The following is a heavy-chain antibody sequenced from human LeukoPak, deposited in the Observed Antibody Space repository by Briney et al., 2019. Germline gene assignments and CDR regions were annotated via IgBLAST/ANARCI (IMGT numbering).Heavy chain of an antibody. D-gene: IGHD6-19*01. CDR3: ARVGDSSGWYVRWFDP. V-gene: IGHV4-39*07. CDR1: GGSISSSSYY. Sequence: SETLSLTCTVSGGSISSSSYYWGWIRQPPGKGLEWIGSIYYSGSTYYNPSLKSRVTISVDTSKNQFSLKLSSVTAADTAVYYCARVGDSSGWYVRWFDPWGQGTLVTVSS. CDR2: IYYSGST. J-gene: IGHJ5*02.